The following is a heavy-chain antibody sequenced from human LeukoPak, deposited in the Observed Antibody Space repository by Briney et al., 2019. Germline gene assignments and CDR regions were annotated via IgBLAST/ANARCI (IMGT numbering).Heavy chain of an antibody. CDR1: GGSFSSGSYY. J-gene: IGHJ6*02. CDR2: IYYSGST. V-gene: IGHV4-61*01. CDR3: ARGGYCSGGSCYGANIPPPLYYYGMDV. Sequence: SETLSLTCTVSGGSFSSGSYYWSWIRQPLGKGLEWIGYIYYSGSTNYNPSLKSRVTISVDTSKNQFSLKLSSVTAADTAVYYCARGGYCSGGSCYGANIPPPLYYYGMDVWGQGTTVTVSS. D-gene: IGHD2-15*01.